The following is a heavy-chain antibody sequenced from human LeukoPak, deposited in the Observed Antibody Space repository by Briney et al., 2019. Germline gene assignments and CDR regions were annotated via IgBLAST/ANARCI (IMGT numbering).Heavy chain of an antibody. J-gene: IGHJ6*04. D-gene: IGHD5-12*01. Sequence: GGTLRLSCAASGFTFSSYGMSWVRQAPGKGLEWVANIKQDGSEKNYVDSVKGRFTISRDNAKNSLDLQMNRLRAEDTAVYYCARGHIGMDVWGKGTTVTVSS. CDR2: IKQDGSEK. CDR1: GFTFSSYG. V-gene: IGHV3-7*01. CDR3: ARGHIGMDV.